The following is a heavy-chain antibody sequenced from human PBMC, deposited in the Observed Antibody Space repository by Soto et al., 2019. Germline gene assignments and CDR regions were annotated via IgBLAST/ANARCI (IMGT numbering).Heavy chain of an antibody. D-gene: IGHD6-19*01. CDR1: GFTFSSYA. CDR3: ARVAVAAPIEDY. V-gene: IGHV3-30-3*01. Sequence: QVQLVESGEGVVQPGRSLRLSCAASGFTFSSYAMHWVRQAPGKGLEWVAVISYDGSNKYYADSVKGRFTISRDNSKNTLYLQMNSVRAEDTAVYYCARVAVAAPIEDYWGQGTLVTVSS. J-gene: IGHJ4*02. CDR2: ISYDGSNK.